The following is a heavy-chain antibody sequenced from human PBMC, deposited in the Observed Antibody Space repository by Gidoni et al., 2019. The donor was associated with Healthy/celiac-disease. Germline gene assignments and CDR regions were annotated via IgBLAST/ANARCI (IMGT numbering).Heavy chain of an antibody. CDR1: GFTFSSYG. J-gene: IGHJ4*02. CDR2: IRYDGSNK. CDR3: AKATRGIAAAPTDY. V-gene: IGHV3-30*02. Sequence: QVQLVESGGGVVQPGGSLRLSCAASGFTFSSYGMHWVRQAPGKGLEWVAFIRYDGSNKYYADSVKGRFTISRDNSKNTLYLQMNSLRAEDTAVYYCAKATRGIAAAPTDYWGQGTLVTVSS. D-gene: IGHD6-13*01.